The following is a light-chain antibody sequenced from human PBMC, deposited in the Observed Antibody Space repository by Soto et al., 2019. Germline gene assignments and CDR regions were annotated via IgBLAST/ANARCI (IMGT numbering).Light chain of an antibody. Sequence: SALTQPASVSGSPGQSITISCTGTSSDVGGYDYVSWFQHHPGKAPQLMIFEVTNRPSGVSDRFSGSKSGNTASLTISGLQAEDEADYYCSSFTSSSTWVFGGGTKLTVL. CDR3: SSFTSSSTWV. J-gene: IGLJ3*02. CDR1: SSDVGGYDY. CDR2: EVT. V-gene: IGLV2-14*01.